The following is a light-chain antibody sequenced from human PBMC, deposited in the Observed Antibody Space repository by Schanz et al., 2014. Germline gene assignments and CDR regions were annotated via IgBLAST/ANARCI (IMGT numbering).Light chain of an antibody. CDR2: DVT. CDR1: SSDVGGYNL. V-gene: IGLV2-14*02. Sequence: QSALTQPASVSGSPGQSITISCTGTSSDVGGYNLVSWYQQHPGKAPKLLIYDVTNRPSGVSNRFSGSKSGNTASLTISGVQAEDDTDYYCVSCTSISSWLFGGGTKLTVL. CDR3: VSCTSISSWL. J-gene: IGLJ3*02.